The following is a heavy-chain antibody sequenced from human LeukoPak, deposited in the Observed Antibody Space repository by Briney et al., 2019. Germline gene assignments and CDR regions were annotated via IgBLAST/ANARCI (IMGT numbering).Heavy chain of an antibody. Sequence: GGSLRLSCAASGFTFSSYAMSWVRQAPGKGLEWVSAISGSGGSTYYADSVKGRFTISRDNSKNTLYLQMNSLRAEDTAVYYCAKVQQLVSYYYYYGMDVWGQGTTVTVSS. CDR3: AKVQQLVSYYYYYGMDV. V-gene: IGHV3-23*01. D-gene: IGHD6-13*01. J-gene: IGHJ6*02. CDR2: ISGSGGST. CDR1: GFTFSSYA.